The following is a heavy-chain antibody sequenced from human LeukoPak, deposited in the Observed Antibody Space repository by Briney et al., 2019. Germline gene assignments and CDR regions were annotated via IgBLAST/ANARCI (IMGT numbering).Heavy chain of an antibody. CDR3: AKGGPDAYLEYYFDY. V-gene: IGHV3-23*01. CDR2: ISGSGGST. CDR1: GFTFRSHA. J-gene: IGHJ4*02. Sequence: GGSLRLSCVGSGFTFRSHAMSWVRQAPGKGLEWVSAISGSGGSTYYADSVKGRFTISRDNSKNTLYLQMNSLRAEDTAVYYCAKGGPDAYLEYYFDYWGQGTLVTVSS. D-gene: IGHD5-24*01.